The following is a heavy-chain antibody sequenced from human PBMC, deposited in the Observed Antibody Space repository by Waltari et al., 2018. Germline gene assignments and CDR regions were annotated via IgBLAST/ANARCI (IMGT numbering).Heavy chain of an antibody. D-gene: IGHD6-19*01. J-gene: IGHJ6*02. CDR1: GGTFSSYA. CDR2: IIPILGIA. Sequence: QVQLVQSGAEVKKPGSLVKVSCKASGGTFSSYAISWVRQAHGQGLEWMGRIIPILGIANYAQKFQGRVTITADKSTSTAYMELSSLRSEDTAVYYCAREMAVAGVYYYYGMDVWGQGTTVTVSS. V-gene: IGHV1-69*04. CDR3: AREMAVAGVYYYYGMDV.